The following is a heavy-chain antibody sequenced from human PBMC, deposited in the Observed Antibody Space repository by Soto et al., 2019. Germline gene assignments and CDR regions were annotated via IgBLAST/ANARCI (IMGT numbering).Heavy chain of an antibody. CDR1: GGSISSSSYY. D-gene: IGHD6-19*01. V-gene: IGHV4-39*01. CDR3: ARVRRNKQWLALDY. J-gene: IGHJ4*02. Sequence: SETLSLTCTVSGGSISSSSYYWGWIRQPPGKGLEWIGSIYYSGNTYYNPSLKSRVTISVDTAKNQFSLKLSSVTAADTAVYYCARVRRNKQWLALDYWGQGTLVTVSS. CDR2: IYYSGNT.